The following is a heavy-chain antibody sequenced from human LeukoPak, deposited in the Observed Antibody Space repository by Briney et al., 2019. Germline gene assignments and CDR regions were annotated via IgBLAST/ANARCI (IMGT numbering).Heavy chain of an antibody. J-gene: IGHJ4*02. CDR3: ARGRLSSSGWLTAY. Sequence: GGSLRLSCAASGFTVSSNYMSWVRQAPGKGLEWVSRISSNGGTITYADSVKGRFTISRDNAKTTLFLQMNGLRAEDTAVYYCARGRLSSSGWLTAYWGQGTLVSVSS. V-gene: IGHV3-74*01. D-gene: IGHD6-25*01. CDR1: GFTVSSNY. CDR2: ISSNGGTI.